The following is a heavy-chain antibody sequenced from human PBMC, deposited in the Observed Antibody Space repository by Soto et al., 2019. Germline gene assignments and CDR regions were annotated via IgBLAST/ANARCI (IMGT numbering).Heavy chain of an antibody. CDR2: INTDGSET. CDR1: GFTFSSNW. Sequence: EVQLVESGGGLVQPGGSLRLSCAASGFTFSSNWMQWVRRVPGRGLVRVSRINTDGSETTYEDSVEGRFTISRDNAKNRLYLQMNSLRGEDTAVYYCARDGEGFWGQGTLVTVSS. J-gene: IGHJ4*02. CDR3: ARDGEGF. D-gene: IGHD2-21*01. V-gene: IGHV3-74*01.